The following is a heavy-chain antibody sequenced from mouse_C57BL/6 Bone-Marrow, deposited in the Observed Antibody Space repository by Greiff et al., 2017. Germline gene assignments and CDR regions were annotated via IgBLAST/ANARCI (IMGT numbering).Heavy chain of an antibody. J-gene: IGHJ2*01. CDR1: GFTFSSYA. CDR3: ARDLGPFDY. Sequence: EVKLVESGGGLVKPGGSLKLSFAASGFTFSSYAMSWVRQTPETRLAWVANISDGGSYTDYPDNVKGRFTISRDNSKNNLYLQMSHRKSEDTAIYYCARDLGPFDYWGQGTTLTVSS. D-gene: IGHD4-1*01. V-gene: IGHV5-4*01. CDR2: ISDGGSYT.